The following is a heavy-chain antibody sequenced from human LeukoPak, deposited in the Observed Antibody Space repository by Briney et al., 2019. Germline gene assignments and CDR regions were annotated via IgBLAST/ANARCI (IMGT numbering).Heavy chain of an antibody. CDR2: ISFDGRIK. Sequence: QSGGSLRLSCAASGFTFDDYAMHWLRQAPGRGLEWVGVISFDGRIKDYADSVEGRFTISRDDSKNTLYVHMNSLRSDDTAVYYCAKDRGWFGGAFDIWGQGTMVTVSS. D-gene: IGHD3-10*01. J-gene: IGHJ3*02. V-gene: IGHV3-30*04. CDR3: AKDRGWFGGAFDI. CDR1: GFTFDDYA.